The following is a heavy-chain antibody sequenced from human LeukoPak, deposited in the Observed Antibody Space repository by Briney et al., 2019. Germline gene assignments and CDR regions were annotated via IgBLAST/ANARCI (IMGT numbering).Heavy chain of an antibody. CDR1: GFTFSNHA. J-gene: IGHJ4*02. CDR3: AKLDCRGSSCYQFDC. V-gene: IGHV3-23*01. Sequence: GGSLRLSCAASGFTFSNHAMSWVRQAPGKGLEWVSGITGSGGSTFYADSVKGRFTISRDNSKDTVYLQMNSLTSEDTAVYCCAKLDCRGSSCYQFDCWGQGTLVTVSS. CDR2: ITGSGGST. D-gene: IGHD2-15*01.